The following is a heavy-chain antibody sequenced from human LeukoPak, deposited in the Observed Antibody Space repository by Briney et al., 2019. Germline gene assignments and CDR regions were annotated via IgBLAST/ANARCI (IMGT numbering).Heavy chain of an antibody. CDR1: GYTFTGYY. CDR2: INPNSGDT. CDR3: ATQRGSYLWGTDFDY. Sequence: ASVKVSFKASGYTFTGYYMHWVRQAPGQGLEWIGWINPNSGDTKFAREFQGRVTMTRDTSISTAYMGLSRLRSDDTAVYYCATQRGSYLWGTDFDYWGQGTLVTVSS. J-gene: IGHJ4*02. D-gene: IGHD3-16*01. V-gene: IGHV1-2*02.